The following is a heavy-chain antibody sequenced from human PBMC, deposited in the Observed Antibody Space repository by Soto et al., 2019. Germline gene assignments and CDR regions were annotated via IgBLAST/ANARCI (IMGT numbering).Heavy chain of an antibody. D-gene: IGHD2-2*02. CDR2: INAGNANT. V-gene: IGHV1-3*01. CDR1: GYTFTNYA. J-gene: IGHJ4*02. Sequence: ASVKVSCKASGYTFTNYAIHWVRQAPGQRLEWMGWINAGNANTKYSQKFQDRVTITRDTSASTAYMELSSLRSEDTAVYYCASSFTVPAAIGYXGQGTLVTVSS. CDR3: ASSFTVPAAIGY.